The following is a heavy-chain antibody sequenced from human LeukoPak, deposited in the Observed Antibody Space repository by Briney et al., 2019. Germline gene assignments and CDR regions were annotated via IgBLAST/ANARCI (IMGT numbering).Heavy chain of an antibody. CDR2: ISSSSSTI. D-gene: IGHD2-2*01. CDR3: ARDDGWRDIVVVPAAIGWFDP. V-gene: IGHV3-48*01. Sequence: PGGSLRLSCAASGFTFSSYSMNWVRQAPGKGLEWVSYISSSSSTIYYADSVKGRFTISRDNAKNSLYLQMNSLRAEDTAVYYCARDDGWRDIVVVPAAIGWFDPWGQGTLDTVSS. J-gene: IGHJ5*02. CDR1: GFTFSSYS.